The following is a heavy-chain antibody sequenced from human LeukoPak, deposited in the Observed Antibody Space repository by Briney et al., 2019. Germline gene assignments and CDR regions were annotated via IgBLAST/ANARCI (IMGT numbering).Heavy chain of an antibody. V-gene: IGHV3-30*02. J-gene: IGHJ6*03. Sequence: GGSLRLSCAASGFTFSSYGMHWVRQAPGKGLEWVAFIRYDGSNKYYADSVKGRFTISRDNSKNTLYLQMNSLRAEDTAVYYCAKTAAASYYYYYMVVWGKGTTVTVSS. D-gene: IGHD2-2*01. CDR3: AKTAAASYYYYYMVV. CDR2: IRYDGSNK. CDR1: GFTFSSYG.